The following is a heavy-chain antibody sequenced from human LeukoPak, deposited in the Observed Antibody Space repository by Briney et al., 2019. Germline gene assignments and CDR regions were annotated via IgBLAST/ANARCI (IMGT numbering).Heavy chain of an antibody. D-gene: IGHD2-21*02. Sequence: GGSLRLSCAASGFTFSSYWMSWVRQAPGKGLEWVASIKQDGSEKYYVDSVKGRFTISRDNAKNTLYLQMNSLRAEDTAVYYCARGHIVVLTAPDYWGQGTLVTVSS. CDR3: ARGHIVVLTAPDY. V-gene: IGHV3-7*04. CDR1: GFTFSSYW. J-gene: IGHJ4*02. CDR2: IKQDGSEK.